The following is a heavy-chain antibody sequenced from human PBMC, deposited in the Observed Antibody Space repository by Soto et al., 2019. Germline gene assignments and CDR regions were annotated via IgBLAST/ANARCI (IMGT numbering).Heavy chain of an antibody. Sequence: ASVKVSCKASGYTFTSYDINWVRQATGQGLEWMGWMNPNSGNTGYAQKFQGRVTMTRNTSISTAYMELSSLRSEDTAVYCCARGAAYCGGDCPGAYYFDYWGQGTLVTVPS. CDR3: ARGAAYCGGDCPGAYYFDY. V-gene: IGHV1-8*01. J-gene: IGHJ4*02. CDR2: MNPNSGNT. D-gene: IGHD2-21*02. CDR1: GYTFTSYD.